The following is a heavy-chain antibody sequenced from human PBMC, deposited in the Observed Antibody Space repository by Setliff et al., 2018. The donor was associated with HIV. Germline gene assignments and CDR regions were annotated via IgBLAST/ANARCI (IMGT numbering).Heavy chain of an antibody. V-gene: IGHV4-30-2*01. Sequence: SETLSLTCAVSGGSISSGGYSWTWIRQPPGKGLEWIAYIFHSGRIYYNPTLKSRVTTSVDRSKNHLSLKLRSVTAADTAVYYCARESLNLGELSSNPDASDIWGQGTMVTVSS. CDR2: IFHSGRI. D-gene: IGHD3-16*02. CDR3: ARESLNLGELSSNPDASDI. CDR1: GGSISSGGYS. J-gene: IGHJ3*02.